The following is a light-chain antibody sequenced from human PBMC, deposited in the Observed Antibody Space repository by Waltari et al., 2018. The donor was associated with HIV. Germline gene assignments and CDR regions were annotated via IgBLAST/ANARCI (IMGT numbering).Light chain of an antibody. CDR3: SSYSASGTLVL. CDR1: SSDVGASDY. J-gene: IGLJ2*01. V-gene: IGLV2-14*01. CDR2: EVK. Sequence: QSALTQPASVSGSPGQSISISCSGTSSDVGASDYVSCYHQHPGEAPTLILYEVKKRPSGMSNRFSGSKSGNTASLTISGLQVEDEAHYYCSSYSASGTLVLFGGGTRLTVL.